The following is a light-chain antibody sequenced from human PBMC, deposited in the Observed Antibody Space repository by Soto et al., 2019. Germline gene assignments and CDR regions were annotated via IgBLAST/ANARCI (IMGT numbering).Light chain of an antibody. Sequence: DIQMTQSPSSLSVSVGDRVTITCRASQDIGSSLGWFQQKPGKAPKSLIYAASTLQVGVPSRFSSSGSGTDFILTISSLQPEDFATYYCQQYNSYPRTFGQGTKVEFK. CDR1: QDIGSS. J-gene: IGKJ1*01. CDR2: AAS. CDR3: QQYNSYPRT. V-gene: IGKV1-16*01.